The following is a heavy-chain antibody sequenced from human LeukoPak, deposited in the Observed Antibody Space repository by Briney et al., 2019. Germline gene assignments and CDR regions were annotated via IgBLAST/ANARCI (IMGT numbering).Heavy chain of an antibody. V-gene: IGHV1-69*05. J-gene: IGHJ4*02. CDR3: AREGYSSGWLFDY. Sequence: SVKVSCKASGGTFSSYAISWVRQAPGQGLEWMGGIIPIFGTANYAQKFQGRVTITTDESTSTAYMELSSLRSEDTAVYYCAREGYSSGWLFDYWGQGTLVTVSS. CDR2: IIPIFGTA. D-gene: IGHD6-19*01. CDR1: GGTFSSYA.